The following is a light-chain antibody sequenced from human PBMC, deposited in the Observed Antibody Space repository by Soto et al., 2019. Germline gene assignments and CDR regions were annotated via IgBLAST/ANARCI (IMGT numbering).Light chain of an antibody. CDR3: QQFIDGWT. J-gene: IGKJ1*01. V-gene: IGKV1-5*01. CDR1: QSINNR. CDR2: DAF. Sequence: IPMTQSPSTLSASIGDRVTITCRASQSINNRLAWYQQIPGKAPNLLFYDAFSLESGVPSRFRGSGSETEFTLTISGLQPDDFAPYYCQQFIDGWTFGQGTKVESK.